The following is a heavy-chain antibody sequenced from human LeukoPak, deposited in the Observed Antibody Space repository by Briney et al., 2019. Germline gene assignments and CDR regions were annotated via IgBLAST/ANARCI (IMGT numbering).Heavy chain of an antibody. J-gene: IGHJ3*02. D-gene: IGHD1-26*01. Sequence: ASVKVSCKASGYTFTGYYMHWVRQAPGQGLEWMGWINPNSGGTNYAQKFQGRVTMTRDTSISTAYMELSRLRSDDTAVYYCAREEDSGSYYLIGAFDIWGQGTMVTVSS. CDR1: GYTFTGYY. CDR3: AREEDSGSYYLIGAFDI. V-gene: IGHV1-2*02. CDR2: INPNSGGT.